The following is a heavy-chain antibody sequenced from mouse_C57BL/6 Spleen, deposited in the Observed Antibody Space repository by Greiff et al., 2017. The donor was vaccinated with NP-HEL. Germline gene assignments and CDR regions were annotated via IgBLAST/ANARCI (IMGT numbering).Heavy chain of an antibody. CDR1: GYTFTSYW. CDR3: ARWGGYYACDY. V-gene: IGHV1-52*01. J-gene: IGHJ2*01. CDR2: IDPSDSET. D-gene: IGHD2-3*01. Sequence: QVQLQQPGAELVRPGSSVKLSCKASGYTFTSYWMHWVKQRPIQGLEWIGNIDPSDSETHYNQKFKDKATLTVDKSSSTAYMQLSSLTSEDSAVYYCARWGGYYACDYWGQGTTLTVSS.